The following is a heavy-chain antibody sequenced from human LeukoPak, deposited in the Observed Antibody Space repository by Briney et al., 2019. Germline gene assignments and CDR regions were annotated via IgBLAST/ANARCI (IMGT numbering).Heavy chain of an antibody. D-gene: IGHD5-12*01. CDR2: ISGSGGST. CDR3: ATRGYSGYGQSFFDY. V-gene: IGHV3-23*01. CDR1: GFIFSDYY. Sequence: GGSLRLSCAASGFIFSDYYMSWIRQAPGKGLEWVSAISGSGGSTYYADSVKGRFTISRDNSKNTLYLQMNSLRAEDTAVYYCATRGYSGYGQSFFDYWGQGTLVTVSS. J-gene: IGHJ4*02.